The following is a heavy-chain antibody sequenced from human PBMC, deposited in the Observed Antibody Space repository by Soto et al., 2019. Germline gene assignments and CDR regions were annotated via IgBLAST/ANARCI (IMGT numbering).Heavy chain of an antibody. V-gene: IGHV3-74*01. CDR1: GFTFSNNW. Sequence: EVQLVESGGGLVQPGESRRLSCEASGFTFSNNWMHWVRQAPGKGLVWVSRIDSDGSRITYADFVKGRFTISRDNAKNTVYLHMNSLTAEDTAVYYCVRTSLVVAVATREDFWGQGTLVTVSS. CDR3: VRTSLVVAVATREDF. CDR2: IDSDGSRI. J-gene: IGHJ4*02. D-gene: IGHD2-15*01.